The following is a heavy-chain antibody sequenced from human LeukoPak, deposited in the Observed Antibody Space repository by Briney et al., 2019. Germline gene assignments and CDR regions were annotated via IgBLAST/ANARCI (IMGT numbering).Heavy chain of an antibody. V-gene: IGHV4-59*01. CDR2: IYYSGST. Sequence: SETLSLTCTVSGCSISSYYWSWIRQPPGKGLEWIGYIYYSGSTNYNPSLKSRVTISVDTSKNQFSLKLSSVTAADTAVYYCARDRHYYDSSGYYRGRWSDPWGQGTLVTVSS. CDR3: ARDRHYYDSSGYYRGRWSDP. J-gene: IGHJ5*02. CDR1: GCSISSYY. D-gene: IGHD3-22*01.